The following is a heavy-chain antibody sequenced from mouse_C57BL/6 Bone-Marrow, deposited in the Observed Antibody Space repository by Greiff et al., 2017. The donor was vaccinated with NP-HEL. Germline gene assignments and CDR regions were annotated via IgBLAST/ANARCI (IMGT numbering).Heavy chain of an antibody. V-gene: IGHV14-4*01. Sequence: VQLKQSGAELVRPGASVKLSCTASGFNIKDDYMHWVKQRPEQGLEWIGWIDPENGDTEYASKFQGKATITADTSSNTAYLQLSSLTSEDTAVYYCTTALYDGWYFDVWGTGTTVTVSS. CDR3: TTALYDGWYFDV. CDR1: GFNIKDDY. J-gene: IGHJ1*03. D-gene: IGHD2-12*01. CDR2: IDPENGDT.